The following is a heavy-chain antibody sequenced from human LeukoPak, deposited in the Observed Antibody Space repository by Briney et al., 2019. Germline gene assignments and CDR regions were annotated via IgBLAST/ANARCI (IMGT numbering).Heavy chain of an antibody. CDR3: ARRGIAAPGAFDI. J-gene: IGHJ3*02. CDR2: ISSNGGST. D-gene: IGHD6-13*01. V-gene: IGHV3-64*01. Sequence: GGSLRLSCAASGFTFSTYAMHWVRQAPGKGLEYVSAISSNGGSTYYANSVKGRFTISRDNSKNTLYLQMNSLRAEDTAVYYCARRGIAAPGAFDIWGQGTMVTVSS. CDR1: GFTFSTYA.